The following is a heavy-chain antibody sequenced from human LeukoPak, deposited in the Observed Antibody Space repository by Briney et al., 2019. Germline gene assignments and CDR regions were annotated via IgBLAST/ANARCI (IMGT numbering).Heavy chain of an antibody. J-gene: IGHJ4*02. CDR2: NSGSGGST. CDR1: GFTFSSYA. Sequence: GGSLRLSCAASGFTFSSYAMSWVRQAPGKGLEWVSANSGSGGSTYYADSVKGRFTISRDNSKNTLYLQMNSLRAEDTAVYYCAKDRYYCGSGDDYWGQGTLVTVSS. V-gene: IGHV3-23*01. D-gene: IGHD3-10*01. CDR3: AKDRYYCGSGDDY.